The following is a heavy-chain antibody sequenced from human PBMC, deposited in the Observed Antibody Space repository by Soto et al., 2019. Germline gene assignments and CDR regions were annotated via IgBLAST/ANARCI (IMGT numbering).Heavy chain of an antibody. Sequence: QVQLVQSGAEVKKPGASVKVSCKASGYTFTSYGIIWVRQAPGQGLEWMGWISAYNGNTNYAQKLQGRVTMTTDTSTSTAYMELRSLSSDDTAVYYCARGRSYGPRSASDAFDIWGQGTMVTVSS. CDR1: GYTFTSYG. J-gene: IGHJ3*02. CDR3: ARGRSYGPRSASDAFDI. CDR2: ISAYNGNT. V-gene: IGHV1-18*01. D-gene: IGHD5-18*01.